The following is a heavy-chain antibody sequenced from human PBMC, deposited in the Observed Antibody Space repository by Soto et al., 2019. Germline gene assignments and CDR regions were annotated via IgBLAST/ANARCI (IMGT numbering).Heavy chain of an antibody. CDR3: ARSTPAIVGGRGSTFDI. CDR1: GFTLSSYT. J-gene: IGHJ3*02. CDR2: VSGRFSTT. V-gene: IGHV3-23*01. Sequence: EVQLLESGGGLVQPGGSLRLSCAASGFTLSSYTVSWVRQAPGKGLKWVSAVSGRFSTTYLADSVRGLFAISSDRPKNMLYLEMNTLRAEDTALYCWARSTPAIVGGRGSTFDIWCQGTMVTVSS. D-gene: IGHD1-26*01.